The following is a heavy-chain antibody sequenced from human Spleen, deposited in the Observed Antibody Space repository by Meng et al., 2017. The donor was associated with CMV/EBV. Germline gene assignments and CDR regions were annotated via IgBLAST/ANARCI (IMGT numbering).Heavy chain of an antibody. J-gene: IGHJ6*02. V-gene: IGHV3-74*01. D-gene: IGHD6-13*01. CDR3: AKDMYSSSWYVYYYYGMDV. CDR2: INSDGSST. Sequence: GESLKISCAGAGFTFSTYSMNWVRQAPGKGLEWVSRINSDGSSTSYADSVKGRFTISRDNAKNTLYLQMNSLRGEDTALYYCAKDMYSSSWYVYYYYGMDVWGQGTTVTVSS. CDR1: GFTFSTYS.